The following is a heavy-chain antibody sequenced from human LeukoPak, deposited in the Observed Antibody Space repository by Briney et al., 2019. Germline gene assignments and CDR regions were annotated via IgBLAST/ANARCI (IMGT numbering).Heavy chain of an antibody. CDR1: GFTFSSYW. CDR3: ARDLLAALYFDY. D-gene: IGHD2-2*01. Sequence: GSLRLSCAASGFTFSSYWMSRVRLAPGKGLEWVANIKQDGSEKYYVDSVKGRFTISRDNAKNSLYLQMNSLRAEDTAVYYCARDLLAALYFDYWGQGTLVTVSS. V-gene: IGHV3-7*01. CDR2: IKQDGSEK. J-gene: IGHJ4*02.